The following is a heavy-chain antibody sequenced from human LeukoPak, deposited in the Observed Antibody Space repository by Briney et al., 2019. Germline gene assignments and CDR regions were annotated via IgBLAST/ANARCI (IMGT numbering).Heavy chain of an antibody. V-gene: IGHV3-74*01. CDR3: ARDFVVVVAATPFYMDV. CDR2: INSDGSST. D-gene: IGHD2-15*01. J-gene: IGHJ6*03. CDR1: GFTFSSYW. Sequence: GGSLRLSCAASGFTFSSYWMHWVRQAPGKGLVWVSRINSDGSSTSYADSVKGRFTTSRDNAKNTLYLQMNSLRAEDTAVYYCARDFVVVVAATPFYMDVWGKGTTVTVSS.